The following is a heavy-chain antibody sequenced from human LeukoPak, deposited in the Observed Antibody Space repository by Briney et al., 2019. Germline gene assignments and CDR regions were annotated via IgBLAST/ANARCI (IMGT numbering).Heavy chain of an antibody. V-gene: IGHV3-48*03. D-gene: IGHD2-2*01. CDR2: ISRSGTTI. J-gene: IGHJ4*02. Sequence: PGGSLRLSCVASGFTFDSYEMNWVRQAPGKGLEWVSYISRSGTTIYYADSVKGRFTISRDNAKNSLFLQMNSLKVEDTAVYYCAGGDCSSTTCYRAGQERWGQGTLVTVSS. CDR3: AGGDCSSTTCYRAGQER. CDR1: GFTFDSYE.